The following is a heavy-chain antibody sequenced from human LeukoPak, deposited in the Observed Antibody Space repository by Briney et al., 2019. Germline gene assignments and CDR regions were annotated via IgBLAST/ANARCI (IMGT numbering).Heavy chain of an antibody. J-gene: IGHJ4*02. Sequence: PSETLSLTCTVSGGSISDYYWSWIRQPPGKGLEWIGYIYYSGSTNYNPSLKSRVTISVDTSKNQFSLKLSSVTAADTAVYYCARVALRYFDWLPQYYFDYWGQGTLVTVSS. CDR1: GGSISDYY. CDR2: IYYSGST. CDR3: ARVALRYFDWLPQYYFDY. V-gene: IGHV4-59*01. D-gene: IGHD3-9*01.